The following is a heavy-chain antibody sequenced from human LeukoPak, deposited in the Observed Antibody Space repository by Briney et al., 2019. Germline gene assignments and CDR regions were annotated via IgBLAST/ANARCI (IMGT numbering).Heavy chain of an antibody. Sequence: PSQTLSLTCAVSGGSISSGGYSWSWIRQPPGKGLEWIGSIYYSGSTYYNPSFKSRVTISVDTSKNQFSLKLSSVTAADTAVYYCARLEGGAIDYWGQGTLVTVSS. V-gene: IGHV4-30-2*03. J-gene: IGHJ4*02. D-gene: IGHD3-16*01. CDR3: ARLEGGAIDY. CDR2: IYYSGST. CDR1: GGSISSGGYS.